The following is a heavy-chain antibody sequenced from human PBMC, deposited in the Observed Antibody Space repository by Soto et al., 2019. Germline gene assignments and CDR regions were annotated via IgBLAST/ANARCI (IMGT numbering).Heavy chain of an antibody. Sequence: GGARRLSCTASGFTFSRNAISCVRQAPGKGLEWVAFISYDGSNYYADSVKGRFTISRDNSKNTLYLQMNSLRAEDTAIYYCAKDYSGPADYWGQGTLVTVSS. D-gene: IGHD5-12*01. CDR3: AKDYSGPADY. V-gene: IGHV3-30*18. CDR2: ISYDGSN. CDR1: GFTFSRNA. J-gene: IGHJ4*02.